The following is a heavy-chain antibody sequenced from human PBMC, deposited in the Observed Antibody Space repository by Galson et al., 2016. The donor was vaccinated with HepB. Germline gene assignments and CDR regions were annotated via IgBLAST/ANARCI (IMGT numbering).Heavy chain of an antibody. V-gene: IGHV3-7*03. D-gene: IGHD3-16*02. CDR2: INQDGSEK. J-gene: IGHJ4*02. Sequence: SLRLSCAASGFMFSTYWIPWVRQAPGKGLEWVANINQDGSEKYHVDSVKGRFTISKDNGKNSLFLQLNSLSAEDAAVYYCARDAGYHQIDYWGQGTLVTVSS. CDR3: ARDAGYHQIDY. CDR1: GFMFSTYW.